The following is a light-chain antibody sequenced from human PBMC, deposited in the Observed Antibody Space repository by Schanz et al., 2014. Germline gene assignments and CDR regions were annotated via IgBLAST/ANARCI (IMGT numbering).Light chain of an antibody. CDR2: DVT. V-gene: IGLV2-14*01. CDR3: GSYIDNSRV. Sequence: QFALTQPASLSGSPGQSITISCTGTSSDVGGYNSVSWYQQHPGKAPKLMISDVTRRPSGVSNRFSGSKSGNTASLTISGLQAEDEADYYCGSYIDNSRVFGGGTKLTVL. J-gene: IGLJ2*01. CDR1: SSDVGGYNS.